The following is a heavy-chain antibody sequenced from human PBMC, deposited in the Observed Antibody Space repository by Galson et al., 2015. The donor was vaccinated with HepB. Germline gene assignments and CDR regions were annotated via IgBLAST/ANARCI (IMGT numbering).Heavy chain of an antibody. Sequence: SVKVSCKASGYNFGSYGIMWVRQAPGQGLEWMGWISGYNGNKKYAQKFQDRMSLTADTSTTTAYLELRSLKSDDTAVYFCARDRPTNVVVASAVGLWGQGTLVVVSS. CDR2: ISGYNGNK. V-gene: IGHV1-18*04. J-gene: IGHJ4*02. D-gene: IGHD2-15*01. CDR3: ARDRPTNVVVASAVGL. CDR1: GYNFGSYG.